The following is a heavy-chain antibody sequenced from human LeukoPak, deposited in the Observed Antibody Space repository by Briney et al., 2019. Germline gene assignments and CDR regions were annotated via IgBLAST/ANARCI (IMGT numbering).Heavy chain of an antibody. V-gene: IGHV4-39*01. J-gene: IGHJ4*02. CDR1: GGSINSSSYY. CDR3: VRSREQWLVDY. Sequence: PSETLSLTCTVSGGSINSSSYYWGWIRQPPGKGLEWIGSIYYTGSTYYNPSLKSRVTISVDTSKNQFSLKLSSVTAADTAAYYCVRSREQWLVDYWGQGTLATLSS. CDR2: IYYTGST. D-gene: IGHD6-19*01.